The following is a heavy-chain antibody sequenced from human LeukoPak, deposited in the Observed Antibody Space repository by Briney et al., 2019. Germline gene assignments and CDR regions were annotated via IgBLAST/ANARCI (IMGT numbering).Heavy chain of an antibody. Sequence: SETLSLTCAVSGYSISSGYYWGWIRQPPGKGLEWIGSIYHSGSTYYNPSSKSRVTISVDTSKNQFSLKLSSVTAADTAVYYCARLGTVTYYYDSSGYNFFDYWGQGTLVTVSS. CDR3: ARLGTVTYYYDSSGYNFFDY. CDR1: GYSISSGYY. D-gene: IGHD3-22*01. V-gene: IGHV4-38-2*01. J-gene: IGHJ4*02. CDR2: IYHSGST.